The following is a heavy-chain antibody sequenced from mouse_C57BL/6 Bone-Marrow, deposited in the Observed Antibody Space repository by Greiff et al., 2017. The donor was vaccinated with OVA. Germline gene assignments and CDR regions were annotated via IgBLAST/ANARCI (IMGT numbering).Heavy chain of an antibody. Sequence: EVQRVESGGGLVQPGGSLKLSCSASGFTFSDFYMYWIRQTPEKRLEWVAYISNGGGSTYYPDTVKGRFTISRDNAKNTLYLQMSRLKSEDTAMYYCARLDAMDYWDQGTAITVSS. CDR2: ISNGGGST. CDR3: ARLDAMDY. V-gene: IGHV5-12*01. CDR1: GFTFSDFY. J-gene: IGHJ4*01.